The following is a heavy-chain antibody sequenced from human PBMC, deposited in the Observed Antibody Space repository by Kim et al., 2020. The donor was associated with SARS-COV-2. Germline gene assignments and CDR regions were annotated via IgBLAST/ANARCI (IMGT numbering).Heavy chain of an antibody. CDR1: GGSFSGYY. J-gene: IGHJ6*03. V-gene: IGHV4-34*01. D-gene: IGHD3-3*01. CDR3: ARERFLEWTYRYYYYYMDV. Sequence: SETLSLTCAVYGGSFSGYYWSWIRQPPGKGLEWIGEINHSGSTNYNPSLKSRVTISVDTSKNQFSLKLSSVTAADTAVYYCARERFLEWTYRYYYYYMDVWGKGTTVTVSS. CDR2: INHSGST.